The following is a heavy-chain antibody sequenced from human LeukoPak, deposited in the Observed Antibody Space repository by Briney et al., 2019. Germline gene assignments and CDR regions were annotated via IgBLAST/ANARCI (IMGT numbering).Heavy chain of an antibody. J-gene: IGHJ6*02. CDR3: ARDRGGYYYGMDV. Sequence: GGSLRLSCAASGFIFNSAWMSWVRQAPGKGLEWVGRIKSKTEGEATDYAAPVKGRFSLSRDDSKNTLYLQMNSLRAEDTAVYYCARDRGGYYYGMDVWGQGTTVTVSS. V-gene: IGHV3-15*01. CDR2: IKSKTEGEAT. D-gene: IGHD4-23*01. CDR1: GFIFNSAW.